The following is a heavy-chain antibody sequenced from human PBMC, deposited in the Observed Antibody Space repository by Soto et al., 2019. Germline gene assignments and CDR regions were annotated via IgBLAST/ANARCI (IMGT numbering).Heavy chain of an antibody. Sequence: PSETLSLTCAVCGECFSGYYGSWIRQPPGKGLEWIGEINHSGSTNYNPSLKSRVTISVDTSKNQFSLKLSSVTAPDTAVDYCARGGYSYGHLIHYYYGLDVWGQGTTVTVSS. CDR2: INHSGST. D-gene: IGHD5-18*01. CDR3: ARGGYSYGHLIHYYYGLDV. V-gene: IGHV4-34*01. CDR1: GECFSGYY. J-gene: IGHJ6*02.